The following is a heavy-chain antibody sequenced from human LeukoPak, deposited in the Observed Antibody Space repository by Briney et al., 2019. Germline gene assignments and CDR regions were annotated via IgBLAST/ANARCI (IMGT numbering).Heavy chain of an antibody. CDR3: ARGSRRELLALSIDY. J-gene: IGHJ4*02. CDR2: INPDSGGT. D-gene: IGHD1-26*01. Sequence: GASVKVSCKASGYTFTGYYMHWVRQAPRQGLEWMGWINPDSGGTNYAQNFQGRVTMTRDTSISTAYMEVSRLRSDDTAVYYCARGSRRELLALSIDYWGQGTLVTVSS. CDR1: GYTFTGYY. V-gene: IGHV1-2*02.